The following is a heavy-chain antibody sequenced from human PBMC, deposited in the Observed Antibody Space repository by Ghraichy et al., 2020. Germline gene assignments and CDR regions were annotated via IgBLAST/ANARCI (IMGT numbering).Heavy chain of an antibody. J-gene: IGHJ2*01. CDR3: ARSGSLYFDL. V-gene: IGHV3-23*01. CDR1: GFTFSNYA. CDR2: ISGSDSSA. D-gene: IGHD3-10*01. Sequence: GESLNISCAASGFTFSNYAMSWVRQAPGKGLEWVSGISGSDSSANYADSVKGRFTISRDNSKNTLYLQMNSLRADDTAVYNCARSGSLYFDLWGRGTLVTVSS.